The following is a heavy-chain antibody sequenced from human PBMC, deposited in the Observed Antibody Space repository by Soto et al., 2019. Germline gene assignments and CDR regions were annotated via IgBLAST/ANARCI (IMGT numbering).Heavy chain of an antibody. CDR2: INPNSGGA. V-gene: IGHV1-2*04. CDR3: ASSGGGYDLGDY. Sequence: QVQLVQSGAEVKKPGASVKVSCKASGYTFIGYYIHWVRQAPGQGLEWMGWINPNSGGAKYSQKFQAWVTMTSDTSISTAYRELSRRKSDDTAVYFCASSGGGYDLGDYWGQGTLVTVSS. D-gene: IGHD5-12*01. J-gene: IGHJ4*02. CDR1: GYTFIGYY.